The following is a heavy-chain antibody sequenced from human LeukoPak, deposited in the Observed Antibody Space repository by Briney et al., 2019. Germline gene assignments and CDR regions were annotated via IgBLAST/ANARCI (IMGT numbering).Heavy chain of an antibody. CDR3: ARGRVRYYYGSGSFPSHHYFDY. CDR1: GGSLTDSY. V-gene: IGHV4-34*01. Sequence: PSETLSLTCTVDGGSLTDSYWTWIRQAPGQGLEGLGDINESGRTTYNPSLKSRVTISVDPSKNQFSLKLSSVTAADTAVYYCARGRVRYYYGSGSFPSHHYFDYWGRGTLVTVSS. J-gene: IGHJ4*02. CDR2: INESGRT. D-gene: IGHD3-10*01.